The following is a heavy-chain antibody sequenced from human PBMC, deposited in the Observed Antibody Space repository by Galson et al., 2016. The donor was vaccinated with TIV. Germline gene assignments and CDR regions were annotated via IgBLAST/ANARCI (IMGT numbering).Heavy chain of an antibody. Sequence: SLRLSCAASGITVSDNYMTWVRQAPGKGLEWVSIIYSGGGTHYANSVRGRFTISRDISKNTLYLQMNTLRPEDTAVYYCARERRHCGNECYLRYYFGMDVWGQGTTVTVSS. J-gene: IGHJ6*02. D-gene: IGHD2-21*01. CDR3: ARERRHCGNECYLRYYFGMDV. CDR1: GITVSDNY. V-gene: IGHV3-66*02. CDR2: IYSGGGT.